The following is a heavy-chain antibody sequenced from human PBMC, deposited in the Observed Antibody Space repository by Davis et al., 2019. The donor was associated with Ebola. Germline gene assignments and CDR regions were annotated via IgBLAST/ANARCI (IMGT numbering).Heavy chain of an antibody. CDR1: GFTSADKA. CDR3: AKDITNGGLDV. D-gene: IGHD2-8*01. J-gene: IGHJ6*02. V-gene: IGHV3-9*02. Sequence: PGGSLRLSCAASGFTSADKAMHWVRQPPGKGLEWVGGILWNSDRIDYAASVKGRFTISRDNAQNYLYLQMNSLRPEDTALYYCAKDITNGGLDVWGQGTTVTVS. CDR2: ILWNSDRI.